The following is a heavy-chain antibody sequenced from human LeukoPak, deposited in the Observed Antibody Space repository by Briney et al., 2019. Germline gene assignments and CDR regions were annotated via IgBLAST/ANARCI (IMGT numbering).Heavy chain of an antibody. D-gene: IGHD2-8*01. Sequence: ASVKVSCKASGYTFTGYYMHWVRQATGQGLEWMGWINPNSGGTNYAQKFQGRVTMTRDTSISTAYMELSRLRSDDTAVYYCAKSMLNYYYYYMDVWGKGTTVTVSS. J-gene: IGHJ6*03. V-gene: IGHV1-2*02. CDR2: INPNSGGT. CDR1: GYTFTGYY. CDR3: AKSMLNYYYYYMDV.